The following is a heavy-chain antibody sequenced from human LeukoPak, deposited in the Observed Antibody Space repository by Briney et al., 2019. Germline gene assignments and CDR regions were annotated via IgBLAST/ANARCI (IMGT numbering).Heavy chain of an antibody. CDR1: GGSISSGGYY. Sequence: SQTLSLTCTVSGGSISSGGYYWSWIRQPPGKGLEWIGYIYYSGSTNYNPSLKSRVTISVDTSKNQFSLKLSSVTAADTAVYYCARLIYYYYGMDVWGQGTTVTVSS. CDR3: ARLIYYYYGMDV. V-gene: IGHV4-61*08. J-gene: IGHJ6*02. CDR2: IYYSGST.